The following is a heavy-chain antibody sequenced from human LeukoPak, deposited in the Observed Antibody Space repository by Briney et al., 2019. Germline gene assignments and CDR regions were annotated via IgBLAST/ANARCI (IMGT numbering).Heavy chain of an antibody. CDR2: IYSGGST. CDR1: GFTVSSNY. J-gene: IGHJ6*04. CDR3: ARQAGYYYYGMDV. Sequence: PGGSLRLSCAASGFTVSSNYMSWVRQAPGKGLEWVSVIYSGGSTYYADSVKGRFTISRDNSKNTLYLQVNSLRAEDTAVYYCARQAGYYYYGMDVWGKGTTVTVPS. V-gene: IGHV3-53*01.